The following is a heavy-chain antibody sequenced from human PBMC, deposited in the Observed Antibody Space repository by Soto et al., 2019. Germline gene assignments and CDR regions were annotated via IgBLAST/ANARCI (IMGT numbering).Heavy chain of an antibody. CDR1: GGTFSSYA. V-gene: IGHV1-69*06. Sequence: AVKVACKSSGGTFSSYAISCVRQAPGQGLEWMGGIIPIFGTANYAQKFQGRVTITADKSTSTAYMELSSLRSEDTAVYYCAREQWLSWFDPWGQGTLVTVSS. D-gene: IGHD6-19*01. CDR3: AREQWLSWFDP. J-gene: IGHJ5*02. CDR2: IIPIFGTA.